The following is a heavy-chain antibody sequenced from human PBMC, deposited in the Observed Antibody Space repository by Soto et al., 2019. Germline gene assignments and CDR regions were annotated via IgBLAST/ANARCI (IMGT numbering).Heavy chain of an antibody. D-gene: IGHD1-26*01. J-gene: IGHJ6*02. CDR2: ISYDGSDK. V-gene: IGHV3-30-3*01. CDR1: GFTFSSYA. CDR3: ARLYGSLGYYYYGMDV. Sequence: PGGSLRLSCAASGFTFSSYAMHWVRQAPGKGLEWVALISYDGSDKDYADSVKGRFTISRDNSRNTLFLQMNSLRAEDTAVYYCARLYGSLGYYYYGMDVWGQGTTVTVSS.